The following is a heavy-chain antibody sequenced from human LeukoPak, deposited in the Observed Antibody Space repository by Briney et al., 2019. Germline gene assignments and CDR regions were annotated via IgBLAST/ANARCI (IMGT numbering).Heavy chain of an antibody. CDR2: ISRNSGYI. J-gene: IGHJ4*02. CDR3: ARFPEGDANWAIDF. CDR1: GFSLVYYS. D-gene: IGHD1-1*01. Sequence: PGGSLRLSCEASGFSLVYYSMNWVRQAPGKGLEWVSSISRNSGYIFYADAVQGRFTTSRDNAKNSLHLQMNSLRAEDTAVYYCARFPEGDANWAIDFWGPGILVTVSS. V-gene: IGHV3-21*01.